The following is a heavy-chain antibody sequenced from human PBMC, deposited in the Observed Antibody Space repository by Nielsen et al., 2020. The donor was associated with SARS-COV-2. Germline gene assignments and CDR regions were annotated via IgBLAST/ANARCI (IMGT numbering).Heavy chain of an antibody. V-gene: IGHV5-10-1*01. D-gene: IGHD3-9*01. CDR3: ARTIAHSFDY. CDR1: GYSFTSYW. J-gene: IGHJ4*02. CDR2: IDPSDSYT. Sequence: GESLKIYCQGSGYSFTSYWISWVRQLPGKGLERMGRIDPSDSYTNSSPSFQGHVTISADKSINTAYLQWSSLKAPDTAMYYCARTIAHSFDYWGQGTLVTVSS.